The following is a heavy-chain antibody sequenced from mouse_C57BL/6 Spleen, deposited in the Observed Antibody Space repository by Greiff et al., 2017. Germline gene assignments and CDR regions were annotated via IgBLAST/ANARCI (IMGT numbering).Heavy chain of an antibody. CDR1: GYTFTSYW. CDR3: SRWGYGSAAWFAY. Sequence: QVQLQQPGAELVKPGASVKLSCKASGYTFTSYWMQWVKQRPGQGLEWIGEIDPSDSYPNYNQKFNGKATLTVYTSSSTAYMQLSSLTSEDSAVYYCSRWGYGSAAWFAYWGQGTLVTVSA. J-gene: IGHJ3*01. CDR2: IDPSDSYP. D-gene: IGHD1-1*01. V-gene: IGHV1-50*01.